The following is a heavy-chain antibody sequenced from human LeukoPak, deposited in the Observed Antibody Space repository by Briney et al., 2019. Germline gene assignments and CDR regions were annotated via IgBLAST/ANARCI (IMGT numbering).Heavy chain of an antibody. CDR3: ARDTGATPAYYYYYMDV. D-gene: IGHD1-26*01. V-gene: IGHV1-18*01. CDR1: GYTFTSYG. CDR2: ISAYNGNT. J-gene: IGHJ6*03. Sequence: ASAKVSCKASGYTFTSYGISWVRQAPGQGLEWMGWISAYNGNTNYAQKLQGRVTMTTDTSTSTAYMELRSLRSDDTAVYYCARDTGATPAYYYYYMDVWGKGTTVTVSS.